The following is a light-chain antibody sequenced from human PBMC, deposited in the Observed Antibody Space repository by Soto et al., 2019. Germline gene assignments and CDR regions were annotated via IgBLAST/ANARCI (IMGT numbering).Light chain of an antibody. CDR1: QSVGTN. J-gene: IGKJ1*01. V-gene: IGKV3-15*01. Sequence: DIVMTQSPATLSVSPGNRAALSCRASQSVGTNLAWYQHKPGQSPRLLIYGASTRATGIPVRFSGSGSGTEFTLTISRLQSDDFAVYYCQSYKSWPPFGPGTKVEIK. CDR2: GAS. CDR3: QSYKSWPP.